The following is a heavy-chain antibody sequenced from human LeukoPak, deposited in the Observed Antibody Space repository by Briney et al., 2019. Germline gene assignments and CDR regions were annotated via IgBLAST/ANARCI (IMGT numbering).Heavy chain of an antibody. D-gene: IGHD6-19*01. CDR2: IEEDGSIQ. J-gene: IGHJ4*02. Sequence: GGSLRLSCVASGFTFSSYWMTWVRQAPGKGLEWLANIEEDGSIQYYLDSVRGRFTISRDNAKTSAYLQLNSLRADDTAVYYCARDVWTGVAVSDYWGQGTLVTVSS. V-gene: IGHV3-7*01. CDR1: GFTFSSYW. CDR3: ARDVWTGVAVSDY.